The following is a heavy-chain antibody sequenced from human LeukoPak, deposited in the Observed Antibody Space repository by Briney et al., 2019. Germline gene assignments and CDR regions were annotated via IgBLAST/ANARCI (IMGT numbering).Heavy chain of an antibody. CDR1: GYTLTELS. CDR2: FDPEDGET. V-gene: IGHV1-24*01. Sequence: ASVTVSCKVSGYTLTELSMHLVRQAPGKGLEWMGGFDPEDGETIYAQKFQGRVTMTEDTSTDTAYMELSSLRSEDTAVYYCATGVLAAAGRFDYWGQGTLVTVSS. CDR3: ATGVLAAAGRFDY. J-gene: IGHJ4*02. D-gene: IGHD6-13*01.